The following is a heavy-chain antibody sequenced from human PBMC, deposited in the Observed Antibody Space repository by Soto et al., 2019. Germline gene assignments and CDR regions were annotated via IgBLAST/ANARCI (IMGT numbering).Heavy chain of an antibody. J-gene: IGHJ6*02. Sequence: SGPTLVNPTETLTLTCTFSGFSLTSPGMCVSWIRQPPGKALEWLALIERDDDKYYSTSLKTRLAISKDTRKNQVVLTMANMDPAETGTYYCAQSIRGPWRFSGMDVWGQGTTVTVSS. V-gene: IGHV2-70*13. CDR3: AQSIRGPWRFSGMDV. CDR1: GFSLTSPGMC. D-gene: IGHD1-1*01. CDR2: IERDDDK.